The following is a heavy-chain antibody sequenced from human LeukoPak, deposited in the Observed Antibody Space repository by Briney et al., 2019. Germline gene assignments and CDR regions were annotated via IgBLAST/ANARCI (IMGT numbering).Heavy chain of an antibody. CDR2: IHYSGRT. D-gene: IGHD5-24*01. V-gene: IGHV4-30-4*08. CDR3: ARDKDGYNELEY. CDR1: GGSISSGDYY. J-gene: IGHJ4*02. Sequence: SETLSLTCTVSGGSISSGDYYWSWIRQPPGKGLEWIGYIHYSGRTYYSPSLKSRLTISVDTSKNQFSLMLTSVNAADTAVYFCARDKDGYNELEYWGQGTLVTVSS.